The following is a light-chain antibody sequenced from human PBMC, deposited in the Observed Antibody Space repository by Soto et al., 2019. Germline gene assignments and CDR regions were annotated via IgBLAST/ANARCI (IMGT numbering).Light chain of an antibody. CDR3: QQRSNWPTIT. CDR2: DAS. Sequence: ILLSQSLGTLSLSPGERDTLSCRAIQSVSSSYLAWYQQKPGQAPRLLIYDASNRATGIPARFSGSGSGTDFTLTISSLEPEDFAVYYCQQRSNWPTITFGQGTLLEIK. V-gene: IGKV3-11*01. J-gene: IGKJ5*01. CDR1: QSVSSSY.